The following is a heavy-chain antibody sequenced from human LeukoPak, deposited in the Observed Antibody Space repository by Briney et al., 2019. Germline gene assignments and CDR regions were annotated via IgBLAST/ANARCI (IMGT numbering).Heavy chain of an antibody. CDR1: GFIFGDYA. J-gene: IGHJ5*02. Sequence: PGGSLRLSCTTSGFIFGDYAMSWVRQAPGKGLEWVGFIRSKLYGGTTEYAASVKGRFTISRDDSKSIAYLQMNSLKTEDTAVYYCARANMVRGVGSFFDRNWFDPWGQGTLVTVSS. CDR3: ARANMVRGVGSFFDRNWFDP. D-gene: IGHD3-10*01. CDR2: IRSKLYGGTT. V-gene: IGHV3-49*04.